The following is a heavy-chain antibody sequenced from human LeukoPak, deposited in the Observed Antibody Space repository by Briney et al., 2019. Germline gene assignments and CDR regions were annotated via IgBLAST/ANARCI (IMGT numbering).Heavy chain of an antibody. CDR2: MFHSGST. D-gene: IGHD1-26*01. J-gene: IGHJ5*02. V-gene: IGHV4-38-2*02. Sequence: SESLSLTCAVSGYSISSGFYWGWIRQTPGKGLEWIASMFHSGSTYYNPSLKTRVAISVDTSKNQFSLKLTSVTAADTAIYYCARDSGTYHTLNSWGQGTLVTVSS. CDR3: ARDSGTYHTLNS. CDR1: GYSISSGFY.